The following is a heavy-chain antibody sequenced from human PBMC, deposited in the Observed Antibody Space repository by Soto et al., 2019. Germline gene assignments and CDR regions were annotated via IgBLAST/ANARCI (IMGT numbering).Heavy chain of an antibody. J-gene: IGHJ4*02. CDR3: ARRSPHSGGSTQHHFDY. V-gene: IGHV4-39*01. CDR2: IYYSGST. D-gene: IGHD3-16*01. CDR1: GGSISSSSYY. Sequence: SETLSLTCTVSGGSISSSSYYWGWIRQPPGKGLEWIGSIYYSGSTYYNPSLKSRVTISVDTSKNQFSLKLSSVTAADTAVYYCARRSPHSGGSTQHHFDYWGQGTLVTVSS.